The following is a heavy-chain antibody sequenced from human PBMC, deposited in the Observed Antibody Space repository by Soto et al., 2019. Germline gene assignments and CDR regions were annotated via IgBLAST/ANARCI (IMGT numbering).Heavy chain of an antibody. CDR2: ISYDGSKK. CDR3: ARERGYSYGPLDY. CDR1: GFTFRSYA. J-gene: IGHJ4*02. V-gene: IGHV3-30-3*01. D-gene: IGHD5-18*01. Sequence: QVQLVESGGGVVQPGRSLRLSCAASGFTFRSYAMHWVRQAPGKGLEWVAVISYDGSKKYYADSVKGRFTISRDNSKNTLYLQMNSLRPEDTAVYYCARERGYSYGPLDYWGQGTLVTVSS.